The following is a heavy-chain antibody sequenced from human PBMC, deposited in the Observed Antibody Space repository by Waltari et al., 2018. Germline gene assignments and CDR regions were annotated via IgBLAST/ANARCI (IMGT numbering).Heavy chain of an antibody. CDR2: ISYLGNNK. CDR3: VRDRLPMVVRPENAFDV. CDR1: GFTFSSHA. J-gene: IGHJ3*01. V-gene: IGHV3-30-3*01. Sequence: QVQLVESGGGVVQPGTSLRLSCSASGFTFSSHAMHWVRQAPGKGLGWVELISYLGNNKYSADFVQGRFTISRDNSKNTVNLQMNSLRPEDTAVYYCVRDRLPMVVRPENAFDVWGPGTMVTVSS. D-gene: IGHD2-21*01.